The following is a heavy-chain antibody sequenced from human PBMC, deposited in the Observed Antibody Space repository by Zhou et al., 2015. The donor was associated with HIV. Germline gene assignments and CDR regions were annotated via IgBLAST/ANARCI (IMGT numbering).Heavy chain of an antibody. CDR1: GGTFSSYA. D-gene: IGHD3-10*01. CDR2: IIPIFGTA. Sequence: QVQLVQSGAEVKKPGSSVKVSCKASGGTFSSYAISWVRQAPGQGLEWMGGIIPIFGTANYAQKFQGRVTITADESTSTAYMELSSLRSEDTAVYYCACEGHYGSGSFPAGEGDYWGQGNPGHRLL. J-gene: IGHJ4*02. V-gene: IGHV1-69*12. CDR3: ACEGHYGSGSFPAGEGDY.